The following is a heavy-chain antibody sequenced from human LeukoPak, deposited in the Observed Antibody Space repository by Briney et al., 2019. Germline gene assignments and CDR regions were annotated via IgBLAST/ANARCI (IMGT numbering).Heavy chain of an antibody. Sequence: PSETLSLTCTVSGGPISRYYWGWIRQPPGKGLEWIGYVYYNGDTRYNPSLKSRVAIAVDTSKNQFSLKVRSMTAADTAVYYCARDNFLDDSSTYYSTWGQGTLVTVSS. D-gene: IGHD3-22*01. CDR2: VYYNGDT. J-gene: IGHJ5*02. CDR1: GGPISRYY. V-gene: IGHV4-59*01. CDR3: ARDNFLDDSSTYYST.